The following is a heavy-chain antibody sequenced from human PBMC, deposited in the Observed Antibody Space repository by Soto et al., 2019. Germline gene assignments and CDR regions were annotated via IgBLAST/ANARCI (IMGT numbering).Heavy chain of an antibody. Sequence: QVQLQESGPGLVKPSQTLSLTCTVSGGSISSGGYYWSWIRQHPGKGLEWIGYMYYSGSTYYNPSLKSRITISVDTSKKQCSLKLSSVTAADTAVYYCARGVTMVRGVGLFYFDYWGQGTLVTVSS. J-gene: IGHJ4*02. CDR2: MYYSGST. D-gene: IGHD3-10*01. V-gene: IGHV4-31*03. CDR1: GGSISSGGYY. CDR3: ARGVTMVRGVGLFYFDY.